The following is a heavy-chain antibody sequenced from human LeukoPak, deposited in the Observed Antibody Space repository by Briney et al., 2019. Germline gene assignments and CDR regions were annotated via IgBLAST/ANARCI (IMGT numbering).Heavy chain of an antibody. V-gene: IGHV4-59*08. J-gene: IGHJ2*01. Sequence: SVTLSLTCTVSGGSISSYYWSWIRQPPGKGLEYIGYIYYSGNTNSNPSLNSRVTISVDTSKNQFSLKLSSVTAADTAVYYCARRGSGASLEYYFDLWGRGTLVTVSS. D-gene: IGHD1-14*01. CDR3: ARRGSGASLEYYFDL. CDR1: GGSISSYY. CDR2: IYYSGNT.